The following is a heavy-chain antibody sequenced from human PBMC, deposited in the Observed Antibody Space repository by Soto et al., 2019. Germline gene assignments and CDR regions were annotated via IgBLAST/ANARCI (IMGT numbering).Heavy chain of an antibody. J-gene: IGHJ5*02. CDR1: GFTFSSYS. CDR3: VRDGSGNLYLNWFDP. CDR2: ISSHSSTL. Sequence: GGSLRLSCAASGFTFSSYSMNWVRQAPGKGLEWISYISSHSSTLYYADSVKGRFTIPRDNAGKSLYLQMNSLRDEDTAVYYCVRDGSGNLYLNWFDPWGQGTLVTVSS. V-gene: IGHV3-48*02. D-gene: IGHD6-19*01.